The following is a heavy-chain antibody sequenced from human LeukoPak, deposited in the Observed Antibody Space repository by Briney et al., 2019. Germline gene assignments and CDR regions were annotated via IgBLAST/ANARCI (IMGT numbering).Heavy chain of an antibody. CDR2: IWYDGSNK. J-gene: IGHJ4*02. Sequence: GGSLRLSCAASGFTFSSYGMHWVRQAPGKGLEWVAVIWYDGSNKYYADSVKGRFTISRDNSKNTLYLQMNSLRAEDTAVYYCARGGSDTAMAHDYWGQGILVTVSS. CDR1: GFTFSSYG. CDR3: ARGGSDTAMAHDY. V-gene: IGHV3-33*01. D-gene: IGHD5-18*01.